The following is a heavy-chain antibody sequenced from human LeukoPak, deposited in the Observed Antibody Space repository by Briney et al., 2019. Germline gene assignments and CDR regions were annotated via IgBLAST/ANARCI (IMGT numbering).Heavy chain of an antibody. CDR3: ARAPRGYCSGGSCYSDEYFQH. J-gene: IGHJ1*01. CDR1: GFTFSSYS. V-gene: IGHV3-21*01. CDR2: ISSSSSYI. D-gene: IGHD2-15*01. Sequence: PGGSLRLSCAASGFTFSSYSMNWVRQAPGKGLEWVPSISSSSSYIYYADSVKGRFTISRDNAKNSLYLQMNSLRAEDTAVYYCARAPRGYCSGGSCYSDEYFQHWGQGTLVTVSS.